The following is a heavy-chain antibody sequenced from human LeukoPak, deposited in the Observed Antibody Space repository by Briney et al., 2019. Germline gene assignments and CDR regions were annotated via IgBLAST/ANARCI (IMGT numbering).Heavy chain of an antibody. V-gene: IGHV3-21*04. Sequence: PGGSLRLSCAASGFTFSSYSMNWVRQAPGKGLEWVSSISSSSSYIYYADSVKGRFTISRDNSKNTLYLQMNSLRAEDTAVYYCAKDPTPYYYGSGSYYPQYNWFDPWGQGTLVTVSS. CDR3: AKDPTPYYYGSGSYYPQYNWFDP. J-gene: IGHJ5*02. CDR1: GFTFSSYS. D-gene: IGHD3-10*01. CDR2: ISSSSSYI.